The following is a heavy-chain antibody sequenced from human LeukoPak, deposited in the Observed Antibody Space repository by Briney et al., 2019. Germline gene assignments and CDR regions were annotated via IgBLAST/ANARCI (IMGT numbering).Heavy chain of an antibody. J-gene: IGHJ1*01. Sequence: AGGYLRLSCAASGFTFSSYAMSWVRQAPGKGLEWVSAISGSGGSTYYADSVKGRFTISRDNSKNTLYLQMNSLRAEDTAVYYCAKDGDSSGWYVAEYFQHWGQGTLVTVSS. CDR3: AKDGDSSGWYVAEYFQH. V-gene: IGHV3-23*01. CDR1: GFTFSSYA. CDR2: ISGSGGST. D-gene: IGHD6-19*01.